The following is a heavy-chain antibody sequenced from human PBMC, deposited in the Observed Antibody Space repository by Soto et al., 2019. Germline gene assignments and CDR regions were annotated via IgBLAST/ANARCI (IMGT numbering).Heavy chain of an antibody. CDR2: ISWNSGSI. CDR3: AKWDDYGDRKEAFDI. D-gene: IGHD4-17*01. CDR1: GFTFDDYA. V-gene: IGHV3-9*01. J-gene: IGHJ3*02. Sequence: EVQLVESGGGLVQPGRSLRLSCAASGFTFDDYAMHWVRQAPGKGLEWVSGISWNSGSIGYAAFVKGRFTISRENAKKSLYLQMNSLRAEDTALYYCAKWDDYGDRKEAFDIWGQGTMVTVSS.